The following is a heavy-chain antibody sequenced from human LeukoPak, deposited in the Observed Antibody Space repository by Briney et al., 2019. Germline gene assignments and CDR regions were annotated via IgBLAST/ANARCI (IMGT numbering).Heavy chain of an antibody. J-gene: IGHJ4*02. CDR3: ARCTHLVGATS. CDR2: IYYSGST. CDR1: GGSISSSSYY. V-gene: IGHV4-39*07. D-gene: IGHD1-26*01. Sequence: SETLSLTCTVSGGSISSSSYYWGWIRQPPGKGLEWIGSIYYSGSTYYNPSLKSRVTISVDTSKNQFSLKLSSVTASDTAMYYCARCTHLVGATSWGQGTLVTVSS.